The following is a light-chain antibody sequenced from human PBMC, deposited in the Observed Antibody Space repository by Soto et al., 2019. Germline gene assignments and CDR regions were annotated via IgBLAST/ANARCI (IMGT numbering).Light chain of an antibody. CDR2: DVI. Sequence: QSALTQPRSVSGSPGQSVTISCTGTSSDVGGYDFVSWYQQHPGKAPKLMIYDVIKRPSGVPNRFSGSRSGDTASLTSSGLQAEDEADYYCCSYVGSYSWVFGGGTKVTVL. J-gene: IGLJ2*01. CDR3: CSYVGSYSWV. CDR1: SSDVGGYDF. V-gene: IGLV2-11*01.